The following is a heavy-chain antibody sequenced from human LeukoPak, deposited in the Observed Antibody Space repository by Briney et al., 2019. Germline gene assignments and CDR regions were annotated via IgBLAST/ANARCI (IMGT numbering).Heavy chain of an antibody. CDR3: ARVPNSSGWPYYYYYYYMDV. V-gene: IGHV3-48*03. D-gene: IGHD6-19*01. CDR2: ISSSGSTI. Sequence: PGGSLRLSCAASGFTFSSYEMNWVRQAPGKGLEWVSYISSSGSTIYYADSVKGRFTISRDNAKNSLYLQMNSLRAEDTAVYYCARVPNSSGWPYYYYYYYMDVWGKGTTVTISS. J-gene: IGHJ6*03. CDR1: GFTFSSYE.